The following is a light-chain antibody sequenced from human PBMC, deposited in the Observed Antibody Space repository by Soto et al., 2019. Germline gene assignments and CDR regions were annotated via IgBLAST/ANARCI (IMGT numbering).Light chain of an antibody. CDR2: DVS. CDR1: SSDVCGYNY. J-gene: IGLJ1*01. CDR3: SSYTTSNTRQIV. Sequence: QSVLTQPASVSGSPGQSINISCTGTSSDVCGYNYVSWYQHHPGKAPKLLIYDVSNRPPGVSNRFSGSKSDNTASLTISGLQPEDEADYYCSSYTTSNTRQIVFGTGTKVTVL. V-gene: IGLV2-14*03.